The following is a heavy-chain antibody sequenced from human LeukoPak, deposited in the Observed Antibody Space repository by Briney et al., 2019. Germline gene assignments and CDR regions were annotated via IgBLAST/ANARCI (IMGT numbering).Heavy chain of an antibody. Sequence: PGGSLRLSCAASGFTFSSHGMHWVRQAPGRGLEWVAFIRYDGNIKYYADSVKGRFTISRDNSKNTLYLQMNTLRADDTAVYYCAKDHGSSDWYYFDYWGQGTLVTVSS. V-gene: IGHV3-30*02. CDR3: AKDHGSSDWYYFDY. J-gene: IGHJ4*02. D-gene: IGHD6-13*01. CDR2: IRYDGNIK. CDR1: GFTFSSHG.